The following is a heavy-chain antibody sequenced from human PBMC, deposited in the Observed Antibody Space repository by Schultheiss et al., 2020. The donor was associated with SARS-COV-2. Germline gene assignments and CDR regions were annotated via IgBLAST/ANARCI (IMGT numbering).Heavy chain of an antibody. D-gene: IGHD2-2*01. CDR1: GGSINSYY. CDR3: ARGRIVVPAAMRRSGNIDY. Sequence: SETLSLTCTVSGGSINSYYWSWTRQPAGKGLEWIGRIYTSGSTNYNPSLKSRVTMSVDTSENQFSLKVSSVTAADTAVYYCARGRIVVPAAMRRSGNIDYWGRGTLVTVSS. J-gene: IGHJ4*02. V-gene: IGHV4-4*07. CDR2: IYTSGST.